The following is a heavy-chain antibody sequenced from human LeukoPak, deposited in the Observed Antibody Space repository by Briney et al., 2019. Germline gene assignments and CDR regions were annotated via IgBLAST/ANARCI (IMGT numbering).Heavy chain of an antibody. CDR2: IGTAVDT. J-gene: IGHJ4*02. Sequence: GGSLRLSCAASGFFFSDYDMHWVRQVPGKGLEWVSGIGTAVDTYYPDSVKGRFTISRENAKNSLYLQMDSLRAEDTAVYYCARRAGAYSHPYDYWGQGTLVTVSS. D-gene: IGHD4/OR15-4a*01. CDR1: GFFFSDYD. V-gene: IGHV3-13*01. CDR3: ARRAGAYSHPYDY.